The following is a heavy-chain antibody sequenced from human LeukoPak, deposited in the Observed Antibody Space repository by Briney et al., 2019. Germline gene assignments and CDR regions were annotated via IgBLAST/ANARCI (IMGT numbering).Heavy chain of an antibody. CDR1: GITFSSYA. Sequence: GGSLRLSCAASGITFSSYAMSWVRQAPGKGLEWVSTIVGRGGITYYADSVKGRFTISRDNSKNTLYLQMNSLRAEDTAVYYCAKDRSRELLFDYWGQGTLVTVSS. V-gene: IGHV3-23*01. CDR2: IVGRGGIT. D-gene: IGHD1-26*01. J-gene: IGHJ4*02. CDR3: AKDRSRELLFDY.